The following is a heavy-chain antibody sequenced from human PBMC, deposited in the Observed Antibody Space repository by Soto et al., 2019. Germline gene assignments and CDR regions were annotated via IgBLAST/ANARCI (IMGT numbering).Heavy chain of an antibody. Sequence: GASVKVSCKASGYTFISYGISWVRQAPGQGLEWMGWISAYNGNTNYAQKFQGRVTITTDTSMSTAYMELSSLRSEDTAMYYCADGSGSAQDAFDIWGQGTMVTVSS. CDR1: GYTFISYG. CDR2: ISAYNGNT. J-gene: IGHJ3*02. CDR3: ADGSGSAQDAFDI. V-gene: IGHV1-18*01. D-gene: IGHD3-10*01.